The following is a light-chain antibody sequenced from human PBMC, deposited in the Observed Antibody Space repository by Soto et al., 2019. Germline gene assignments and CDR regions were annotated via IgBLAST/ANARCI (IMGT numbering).Light chain of an antibody. Sequence: EIVMRQSPATLSVSPGERVTLSCRASQSVSSNLAWYQQKPGQAPRLLIYGASTRATGIPARFSGSGSGTEFTLTISSLQSEDFAVYYCQQYNNWPQTFGQGTKVDIK. CDR2: GAS. CDR3: QQYNNWPQT. V-gene: IGKV3-15*01. CDR1: QSVSSN. J-gene: IGKJ1*01.